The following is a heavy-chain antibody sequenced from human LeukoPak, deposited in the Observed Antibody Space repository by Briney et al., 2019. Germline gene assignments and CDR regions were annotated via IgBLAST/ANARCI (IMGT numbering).Heavy chain of an antibody. V-gene: IGHV3-21*01. D-gene: IGHD4-17*01. Sequence: GGSLRLSCAASGFTFSSYSMTWVRQAPGKGLEWVSSISSSSSYIYYADSVKGRFTISRDNAKNSLYLQMNSLRAEDTAVYYCASSDYGDYYPFDYWGQGTLVTVSS. J-gene: IGHJ4*02. CDR3: ASSDYGDYYPFDY. CDR1: GFTFSSYS. CDR2: ISSSSSYI.